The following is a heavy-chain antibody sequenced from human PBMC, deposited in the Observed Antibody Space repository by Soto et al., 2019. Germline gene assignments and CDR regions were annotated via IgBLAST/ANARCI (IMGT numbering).Heavy chain of an antibody. CDR2: IIPILGIA. D-gene: IGHD2-2*02. CDR1: GGTFSSYT. Sequence: QVQLVQSGAEVKKPGSSVKVSCKASGGTFSSYTISWVRQAPGQGLEWMGRIIPILGIANYAQKFQGRVTITADKSTITAYMGLRSLRSEDTAVYYCAMEYCSSTSCYRDYWGQGTLVTVSS. J-gene: IGHJ4*02. V-gene: IGHV1-69*02. CDR3: AMEYCSSTSCYRDY.